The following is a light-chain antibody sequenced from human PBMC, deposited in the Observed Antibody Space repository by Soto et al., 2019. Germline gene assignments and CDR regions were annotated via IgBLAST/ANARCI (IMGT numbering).Light chain of an antibody. CDR1: QSVSSH. Sequence: EIVMTQSPATLSVSPRERATLSCRASQSVSSHLAWYQQKPGQAPRLLIYDASTRATDIPVRFSGSGSGTDFTLTISSLQFEDVAIYYCQQYNNWPLTFGGGTQVEIK. V-gene: IGKV3-15*01. CDR2: DAS. J-gene: IGKJ4*01. CDR3: QQYNNWPLT.